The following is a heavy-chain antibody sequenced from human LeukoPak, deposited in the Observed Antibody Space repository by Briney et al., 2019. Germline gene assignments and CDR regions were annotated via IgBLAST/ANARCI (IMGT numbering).Heavy chain of an antibody. CDR2: IYYSGST. CDR3: ARAPVLSYFDY. CDR1: GYSISSGFY. V-gene: IGHV4-38-2*02. J-gene: IGHJ4*02. D-gene: IGHD2-8*01. Sequence: PSETLSLTCSVSGYSISSGFYWGWIRQPPGKGLEWIGSIYYSGSTNYNPSLKSRVTISVDTSKNQFSLKLSSVTAADTAVYYCARAPVLSYFDYWGQGTLVTVSS.